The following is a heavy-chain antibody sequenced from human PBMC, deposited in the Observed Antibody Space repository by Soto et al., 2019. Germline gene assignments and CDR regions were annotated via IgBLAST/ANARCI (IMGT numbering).Heavy chain of an antibody. CDR1: GDSVSSNSAA. J-gene: IGHJ5*02. Sequence: SQTLSLTCAISGDSVSSNSAAWNWIRQSPSRGLEWLGRTYYRSKWYNDYAVSVKSRITINPDTSKNQFSLQLNSVTPEDTAVYYCARGRVTMVRGVLNWFDPWGQGTLVTV. CDR3: ARGRVTMVRGVLNWFDP. V-gene: IGHV6-1*01. CDR2: TYYRSKWYN. D-gene: IGHD3-10*01.